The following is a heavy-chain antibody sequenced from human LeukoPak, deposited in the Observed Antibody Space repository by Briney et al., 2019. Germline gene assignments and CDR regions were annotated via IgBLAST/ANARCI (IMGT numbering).Heavy chain of an antibody. Sequence: PSETLSLTCAVYGGSFSGYYWSWIRQPPGKGLEWIGEINHSGSTNYNPSLKSRVTISVDTSKNQFSLKLSSVTAADTAVYYCARAPHSSWRYMNVWGKGTTVTVSS. CDR2: INHSGST. J-gene: IGHJ6*03. V-gene: IGHV4-34*01. CDR3: ARAPHSSWRYMNV. D-gene: IGHD6-13*01. CDR1: GGSFSGYY.